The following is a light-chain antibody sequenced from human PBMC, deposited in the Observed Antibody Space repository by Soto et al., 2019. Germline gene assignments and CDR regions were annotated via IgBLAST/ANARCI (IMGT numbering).Light chain of an antibody. Sequence: QSVLTQSPSASASLGASVRLTCTLSSGHSSYAIARHQQQPEKGPRYLMKLNSDGSHFKGDGIPDRFSGSSSGAERYLTISSLQFEDEADYYCQTWGTGVNWVFGGGTKVTVL. CDR1: SGHSSYA. CDR3: QTWGTGVNWV. J-gene: IGLJ3*02. V-gene: IGLV4-69*01. CDR2: LNSDGSH.